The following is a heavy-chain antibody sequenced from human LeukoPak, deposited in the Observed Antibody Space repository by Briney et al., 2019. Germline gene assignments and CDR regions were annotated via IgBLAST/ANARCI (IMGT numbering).Heavy chain of an antibody. CDR2: INPNSGGT. J-gene: IGHJ4*02. V-gene: IGHV1-2*02. D-gene: IGHD5-24*01. Sequence: EASVKVSCKASGYTFTGYYMHWVRQAPGQGLEWMGWINPNSGGTNYAQKFQGRVTMTRDTSISTAYMELRSLRSDDTAVYYCARDRPLLRGGYNTLDYWGQGTLVTVSS. CDR1: GYTFTGYY. CDR3: ARDRPLLRGGYNTLDY.